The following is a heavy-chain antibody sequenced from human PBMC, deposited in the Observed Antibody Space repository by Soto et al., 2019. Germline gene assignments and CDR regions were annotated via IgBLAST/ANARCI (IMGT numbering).Heavy chain of an antibody. V-gene: IGHV3-23*01. CDR1: GFTFSTYA. Sequence: GGSLRLSCAASGFTFSTYAMNWVRQPPGKGLEWVSSISGSGGYTYYADSVQGRFNISRDNSKNTLSLQMNSLRAEDTAVYYCARDCPPYCTKYYFDYWRHGTLVTVSS. CDR3: ARDCPPYCTKYYFDY. CDR2: ISGSGGYT. D-gene: IGHD2-8*01. J-gene: IGHJ4*01.